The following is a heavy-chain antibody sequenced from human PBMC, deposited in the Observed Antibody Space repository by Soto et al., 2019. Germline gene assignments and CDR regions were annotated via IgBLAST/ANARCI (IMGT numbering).Heavy chain of an antibody. V-gene: IGHV3-30*18. CDR2: ISYDGTEE. CDR1: GFTFSSFG. D-gene: IGHD3-3*02. J-gene: IGHJ1*01. CDR3: AKGRVDVVTISPFAH. Sequence: GGSLRLSCAASGFTFSSFGMHWVRQATGKGLEWVAVISYDGTEEKYADSVKGRATVSRDNSKNTLYPQMNRLRCDDSAIFYCAKGRVDVVTISPFAHWGQGTLVAGSP.